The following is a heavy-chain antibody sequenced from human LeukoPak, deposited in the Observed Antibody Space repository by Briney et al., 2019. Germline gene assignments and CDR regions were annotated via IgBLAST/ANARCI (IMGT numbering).Heavy chain of an antibody. D-gene: IGHD5-18*01. CDR3: ARENARVGYRYVYFDY. V-gene: IGHV1-69*05. CDR1: GGTFSSYA. CDR2: IIPIFGTA. Sequence: SVKVSCKASGGTFSSYAISWVRQAPGQGLEWMGRIIPIFGTANYAQKFQGRVTITTDESTSTAYMELSSMRHEDTAVYYCARENARVGYRYVYFDYWGQGTLVTVSS. J-gene: IGHJ4*02.